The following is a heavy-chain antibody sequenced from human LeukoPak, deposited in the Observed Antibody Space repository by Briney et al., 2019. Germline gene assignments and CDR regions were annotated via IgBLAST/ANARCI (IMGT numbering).Heavy chain of an antibody. CDR3: ARGRWPQLINY. CDR1: GGSISSGGYS. D-gene: IGHD5-24*01. CDR2: IYSSGST. J-gene: IGHJ4*02. Sequence: NTSETLSLTCAVSGGSISSGGYSWSWIRQPPGEGLEWIGYIYSSGSTNYNPSLKSRVTISVDTSKNQFSLKLSSVTAADTAVYYCARGRWPQLINYWGQGTLVTVSS. V-gene: IGHV4-61*08.